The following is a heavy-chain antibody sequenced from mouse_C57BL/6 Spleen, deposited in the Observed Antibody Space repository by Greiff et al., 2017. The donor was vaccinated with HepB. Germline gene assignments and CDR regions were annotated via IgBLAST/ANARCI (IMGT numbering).Heavy chain of an antibody. CDR1: GFNIKDDY. Sequence: EVKLMESGAELVRPGASVKLSCTASGFNIKDDYMHWVKQRPEQGLEWIGWIDPENGDTEYASKFQGKATITADTSSNTAYLQLSSLTSEDTAVYYCTTDGSSYGYWGQGTTLTVSS. J-gene: IGHJ2*01. CDR2: IDPENGDT. D-gene: IGHD1-1*01. V-gene: IGHV14-4*01. CDR3: TTDGSSYGY.